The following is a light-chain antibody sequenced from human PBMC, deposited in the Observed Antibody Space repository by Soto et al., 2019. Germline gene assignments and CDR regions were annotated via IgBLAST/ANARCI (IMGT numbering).Light chain of an antibody. CDR3: QKYNSARWT. V-gene: IGKV1-27*01. J-gene: IGKJ1*01. CDR1: QGISNY. Sequence: DIQMTQSPSSLSAPVGDRVTITCRANQGISNYVAWYQQKPGKVPKLLIYAASTLQSWVPSRFSGSGSGTDFTLTISSLQPEDVATYYCQKYNSARWTFGQGTKVDIK. CDR2: AAS.